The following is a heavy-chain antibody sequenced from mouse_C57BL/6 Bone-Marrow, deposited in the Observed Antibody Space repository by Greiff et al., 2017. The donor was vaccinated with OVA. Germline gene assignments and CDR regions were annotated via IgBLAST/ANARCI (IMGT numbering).Heavy chain of an antibody. Sequence: LEESGAELVKPGASVKISCKASGYTFSTYWMNWVKQRPGKGLEWIGQIYPGDGDTNYNGKFKGKATLTADKSSSTAYMQLSSLTSADSAVYFCARGAYWGQGTLVTVSS. J-gene: IGHJ3*01. CDR3: ARGAY. CDR2: IYPGDGDT. V-gene: IGHV1-80*01. CDR1: GYTFSTYW.